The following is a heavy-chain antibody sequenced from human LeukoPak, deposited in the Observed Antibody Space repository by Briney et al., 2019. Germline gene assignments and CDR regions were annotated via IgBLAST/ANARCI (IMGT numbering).Heavy chain of an antibody. J-gene: IGHJ6*02. CDR1: GFTFSSYG. D-gene: IGHD2-15*01. CDR3: AKDRGRVVVVAASYYYGMDV. CDR2: ISYDGSNK. V-gene: IGHV3-30*18. Sequence: PGGSLRLSCAASGFTFSSYGMHWVRQAPGKGLEWVAVISYDGSNKYYADSVKGRFTISRDNSKNTLYLQMNSLRAEDTAVYYCAKDRGRVVVVAASYYYGMDVWGQGTTVTVSS.